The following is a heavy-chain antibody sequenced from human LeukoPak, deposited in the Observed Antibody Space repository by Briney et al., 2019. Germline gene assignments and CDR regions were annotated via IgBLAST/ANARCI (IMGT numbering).Heavy chain of an antibody. J-gene: IGHJ4*02. CDR3: ARVPSGSSVNFDY. D-gene: IGHD1-26*01. CDR1: GYTFTAYY. CDR2: INTNTGNP. V-gene: IGHV7-4-1*02. Sequence: GASVKVSCKASGYTFTAYYMHWVRQAPGQGLEWMGWINTNTGNPTYAQGFTGRFVFSLDTSVSTAYLQISSLKAEDTAVYYCARVPSGSSVNFDYWGQGTLVTVSS.